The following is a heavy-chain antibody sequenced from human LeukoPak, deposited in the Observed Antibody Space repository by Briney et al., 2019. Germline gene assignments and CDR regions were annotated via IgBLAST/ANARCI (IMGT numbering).Heavy chain of an antibody. V-gene: IGHV4-59*08. CDR1: GGSISSDY. Sequence: SETLSLTCTVSGGSISSDYWSWIRRPPGKGLEWIGYIYYSGSTNYNPSLKSRVTISVDTSKNQFSLKLNSVTAADTAVYYCARQLSNWPKLFDYWGQGTLVTVSS. CDR3: ARQLSNWPKLFDY. D-gene: IGHD6-13*01. CDR2: IYYSGST. J-gene: IGHJ4*02.